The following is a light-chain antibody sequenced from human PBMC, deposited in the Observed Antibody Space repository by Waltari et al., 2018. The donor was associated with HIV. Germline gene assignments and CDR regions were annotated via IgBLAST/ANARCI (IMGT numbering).Light chain of an antibody. V-gene: IGLV1-44*01. CDR1: SFNIGSNT. Sequence: QSVLSQPPSASGTPGQRVTISCSGSSFNIGSNTVNWYQQPPGTAPKLLINSNNKRPSGVPDRFSGSKSGTSASLAISGLQSDDEADYYCASWDDSLIGPVFGGGTKLTVL. J-gene: IGLJ2*01. CDR2: SNN. CDR3: ASWDDSLIGPV.